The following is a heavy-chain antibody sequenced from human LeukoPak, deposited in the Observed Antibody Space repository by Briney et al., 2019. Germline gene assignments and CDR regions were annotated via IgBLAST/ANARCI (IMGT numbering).Heavy chain of an antibody. D-gene: IGHD1-1*01. Sequence: GGSLRLSCAASGFTFSSYSMNWVRQAPGKGLEWVLSISSSSGSIYYADSVKGRFTISRDNAKNSVYLQMNSLRAEDTAVYYCARDWNYFSCWGQGTLVTVSS. V-gene: IGHV3-21*01. CDR3: ARDWNYFSC. CDR2: ISSSSGSI. CDR1: GFTFSSYS. J-gene: IGHJ4*02.